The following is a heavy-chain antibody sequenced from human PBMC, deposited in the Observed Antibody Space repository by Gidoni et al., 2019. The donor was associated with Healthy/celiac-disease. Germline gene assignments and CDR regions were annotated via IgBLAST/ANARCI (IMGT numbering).Heavy chain of an antibody. D-gene: IGHD3-3*01. CDR1: GFTFISYA. CDR2: ISGSGGST. Sequence: EVQLLESGVGLVQHGGSLSILCVASGFTFISYALCWVRQASGKGLEWGSAISGSGGSTYYADSVKGRFTISRDNSKNTLYLQMNSLRAEDTAVYYCAKGGRTYYDFWSGYSDAFDIWGQGTMVTVSS. V-gene: IGHV3-23*01. J-gene: IGHJ3*02. CDR3: AKGGRTYYDFWSGYSDAFDI.